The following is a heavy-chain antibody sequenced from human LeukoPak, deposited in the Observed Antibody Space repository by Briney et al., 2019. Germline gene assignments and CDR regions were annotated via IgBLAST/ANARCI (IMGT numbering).Heavy chain of an antibody. CDR3: ARDIGGRGYDFWSGYYYYYMDV. D-gene: IGHD3-3*01. V-gene: IGHV1-8*02. Sequence: ASVKVSCKASGYTFTSNNINWVRQAPGQGLEWMGWMNPKSGNSDYAQKFQGRLTMTRDTSTNTAYMELSGLKSDDTAVYYCARDIGGRGYDFWSGYYYYYMDVWGSGTTVTVSS. J-gene: IGHJ6*03. CDR2: MNPKSGNS. CDR1: GYTFTSNN.